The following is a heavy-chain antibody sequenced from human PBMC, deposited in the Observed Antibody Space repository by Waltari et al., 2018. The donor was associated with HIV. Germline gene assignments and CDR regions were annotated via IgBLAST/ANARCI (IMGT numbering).Heavy chain of an antibody. V-gene: IGHV3-74*01. CDR2: IKSDGSST. CDR3: ARAGRDGKLPPDY. D-gene: IGHD1-26*01. Sequence: EVQLVESGGGSVQPGGSLRLSCAASGFTFSSYWMHWVRQAPGKGLVWVAGIKSDGSSTSYADAVKGRFTISRDNAKNTVYLQMSSLRAEDTAVYYCARAGRDGKLPPDYWGQGTLVTVSS. CDR1: GFTFSSYW. J-gene: IGHJ4*02.